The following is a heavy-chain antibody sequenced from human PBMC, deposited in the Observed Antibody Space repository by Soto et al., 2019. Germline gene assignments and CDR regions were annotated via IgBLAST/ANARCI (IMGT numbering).Heavy chain of an antibody. CDR3: ARDGPGPAHYSSGWYGFNSYGMDV. V-gene: IGHV3-21*01. J-gene: IGHJ6*02. CDR2: ISSSSSYI. Sequence: GGSLRLSCAASGFTFSSYSMNWVRQAPGKGLEWVSSISSSSSYIYYADSVKGRFTISRDNAKNSLYLQMNSLRAEDTAVYYCARDGPGPAHYSSGWYGFNSYGMDVWGQGTTVTVSS. D-gene: IGHD6-19*01. CDR1: GFTFSSYS.